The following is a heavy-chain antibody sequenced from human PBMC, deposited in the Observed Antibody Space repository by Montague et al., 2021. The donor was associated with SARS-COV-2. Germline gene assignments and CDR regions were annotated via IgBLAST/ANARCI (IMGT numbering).Heavy chain of an antibody. J-gene: IGHJ6*02. CDR1: GGPISSGCYY. Sequence: SETLSLTCSVSGGPISSGCYYWSWILQPPGMGWDWIGYICYSGSTNHNPSLKSRVTISVDTSKNQFSLKLSSVTAADTAVYYCARDPWRITISGGVTRYGMDVWGQGTPVTVSS. V-gene: IGHV4-61*01. CDR2: ICYSGST. D-gene: IGHD3-3*01. CDR3: ARDPWRITISGGVTRYGMDV.